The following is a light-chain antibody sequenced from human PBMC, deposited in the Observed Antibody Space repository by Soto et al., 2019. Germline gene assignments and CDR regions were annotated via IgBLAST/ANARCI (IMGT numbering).Light chain of an antibody. CDR2: GNS. CDR3: QSYDSSLSALV. CDR1: SSNIGAGYD. J-gene: IGLJ3*02. Sequence: QSVLTQPPSVSGAPGQRVTIPCTGRSSNIGAGYDVHWYQQLPGTAPKLLIYGNSNRPSGVPDRFSGSKSGTSASLAITGLQAEDEADYYCQSYDSSLSALVFGGGTKVTVL. V-gene: IGLV1-40*01.